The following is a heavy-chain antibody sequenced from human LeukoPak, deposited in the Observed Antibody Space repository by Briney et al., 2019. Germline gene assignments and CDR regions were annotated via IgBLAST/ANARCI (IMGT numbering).Heavy chain of an antibody. J-gene: IGHJ6*04. Sequence: ASVMVSCKASGGTFSSYAISWVRQAPGQGLEWMGGIIPIFGTANYAQKFQGRVTITADKSTSTAYMELSSLRSEDTAVYYCARAMTYYYGSGSRKDPYYYYGMDVWGKGTTVTVSS. CDR1: GGTFSSYA. D-gene: IGHD3-10*01. CDR2: IIPIFGTA. V-gene: IGHV1-69*06. CDR3: ARAMTYYYGSGSRKDPYYYYGMDV.